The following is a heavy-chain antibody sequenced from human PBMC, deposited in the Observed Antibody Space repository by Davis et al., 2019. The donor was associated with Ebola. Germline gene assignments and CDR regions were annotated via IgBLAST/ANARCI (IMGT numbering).Heavy chain of an antibody. CDR3: ARQILRYYGMDV. V-gene: IGHV4-31*03. Sequence: MPSETLSLTCTVSGGPISSGDYYWSWIRQHPGKGLEWIGHIYYSGSTYYNPSLKSRLTVSLDTSKNQFSLRLSSVTAADTAVYFCARQILRYYGMDVWGQGTTVTVSS. J-gene: IGHJ6*02. CDR1: GGPISSGDYY. CDR2: IYYSGST. D-gene: IGHD3-9*01.